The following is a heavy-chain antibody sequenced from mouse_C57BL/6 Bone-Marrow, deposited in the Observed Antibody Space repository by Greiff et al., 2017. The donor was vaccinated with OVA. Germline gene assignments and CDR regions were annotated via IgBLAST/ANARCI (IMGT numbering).Heavy chain of an antibody. V-gene: IGHV1-82*01. Sequence: VQLQQSGPELVKPGASVKISCKASGYAFSSSWMNWVKQRPGKGLEWIGRIYPGDGDTNYNGKFKGKATLTADKSSSTAYMQLSSLTSEDSAVYFCARRITTVHYYFDYWGQGTTLTVSS. CDR1: GYAFSSSW. D-gene: IGHD1-1*01. CDR2: IYPGDGDT. CDR3: ARRITTVHYYFDY. J-gene: IGHJ2*01.